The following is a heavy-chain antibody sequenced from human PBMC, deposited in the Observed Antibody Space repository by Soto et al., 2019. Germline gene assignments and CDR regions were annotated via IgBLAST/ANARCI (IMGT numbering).Heavy chain of an antibody. D-gene: IGHD3-10*01. Sequence: EVQLVETGGGLIQPGGSLRLSCAVSGFIISNNFMNWVRQAPGKGLEWVSVIYSACGTYYADSVNCRFIISRDKYKNTLYLPMDSLRPEDTAVYYCARASYYGAAVDYWGKRTIVTLSS. J-gene: IGHJ4*02. CDR2: IYSACGT. CDR3: ARASYYGAAVDY. CDR1: GFIISNNF. V-gene: IGHV3-53*02.